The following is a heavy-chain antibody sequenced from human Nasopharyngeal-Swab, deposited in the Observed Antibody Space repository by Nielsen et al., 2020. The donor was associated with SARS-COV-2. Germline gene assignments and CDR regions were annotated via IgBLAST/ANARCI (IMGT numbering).Heavy chain of an antibody. D-gene: IGHD2-15*01. CDR3: AREGVGGFDV. J-gene: IGHJ3*01. V-gene: IGHV3-7*04. Sequence: GESLKISCAASGFPFRNYYMTWVRQPPGKGLEWVANIKQGGSEQFYVDSVKGRFTISRDDAKNSVYLQMNSLRAEDTAVYYCAREGVGGFDVWGQGTMVTVSS. CDR1: GFPFRNYY. CDR2: IKQGGSEQ.